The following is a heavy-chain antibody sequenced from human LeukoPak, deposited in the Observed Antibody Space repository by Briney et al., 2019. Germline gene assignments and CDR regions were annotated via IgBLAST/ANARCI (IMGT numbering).Heavy chain of an antibody. D-gene: IGHD2-2*01. Sequence: GGSLRLSCAASGFTFSSYGMHWVRQAPGKGLEWVAFIRYDGSNKYYADSVKGRFTISRDNSKNTLHLQMNSLRAEDAAVYYCAKDLGSTKGIWGQGTMVTVSS. CDR1: GFTFSSYG. CDR2: IRYDGSNK. V-gene: IGHV3-30*02. CDR3: AKDLGSTKGI. J-gene: IGHJ3*02.